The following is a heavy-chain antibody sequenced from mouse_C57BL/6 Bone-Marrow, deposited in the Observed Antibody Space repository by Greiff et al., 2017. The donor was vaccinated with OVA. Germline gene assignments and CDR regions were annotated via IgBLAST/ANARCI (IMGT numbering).Heavy chain of an antibody. J-gene: IGHJ3*01. CDR2: IYPGDGDT. CDR3: ARQLRPGGFAY. CDR1: GYAFSSSW. V-gene: IGHV1-82*01. D-gene: IGHD3-2*02. Sequence: VPLQESGPELVKPGASVKISCKASGYAFSSSWMNWVKQRPGKGLEWIGRIYPGDGDTNYNGKFKGKATLTADKSSSTAYMQLSSLTSEDSAVYCCARQLRPGGFAYWGQGTLVTVSA.